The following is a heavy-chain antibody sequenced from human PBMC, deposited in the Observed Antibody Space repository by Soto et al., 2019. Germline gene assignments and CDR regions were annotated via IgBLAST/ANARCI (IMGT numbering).Heavy chain of an antibody. J-gene: IGHJ3*02. D-gene: IGHD6-19*01. CDR2: ITGSGDST. V-gene: IGHV3-23*01. CDR1: GFSFNTYA. CDR3: AKLAVAGFFDAFDI. Sequence: EVQLLESGGGLVQPGGSLRLSCAASGFSFNTYAMSWVRQAPGKGLEWVSAITGSGDSTYYADSVKGRFTISRDNSKNTLCLQMNSLRAEDTAVYYCAKLAVAGFFDAFDIWGQGTMVTVSS.